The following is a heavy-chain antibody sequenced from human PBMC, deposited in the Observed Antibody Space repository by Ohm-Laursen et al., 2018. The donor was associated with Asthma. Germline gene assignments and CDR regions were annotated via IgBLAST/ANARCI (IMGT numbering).Heavy chain of an antibody. D-gene: IGHD6-19*01. Sequence: PPGTLSLTCALSGGYIYNHWWSWVRQPPGKGLEWIAEISHSGAASFNPSLTSRVTISLDKSKTHFSLELTSVTAADTAVYYCARSIGWYSLDLWGQGTLVTVSS. J-gene: IGHJ4*02. CDR1: GGYIYNHW. V-gene: IGHV4-4*03. CDR3: ARSIGWYSLDL. CDR2: ISHSGAA.